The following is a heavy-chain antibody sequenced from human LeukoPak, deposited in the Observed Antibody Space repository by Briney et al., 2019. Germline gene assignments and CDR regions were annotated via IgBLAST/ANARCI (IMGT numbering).Heavy chain of an antibody. CDR3: TTLGATTNYYYGMDV. Sequence: GGSLRLSCAATGFTFSNYAIHWGRQAPGKGLEWVAFISDDGSRQHYADSVKGRFTISRGNSKNTLYLQMNSLKTEDTAVYYCTTLGATTNYYYGMDVWGQGTTVTVSS. J-gene: IGHJ6*02. V-gene: IGHV3-30-3*01. D-gene: IGHD1-26*01. CDR2: ISDDGSRQ. CDR1: GFTFSNYA.